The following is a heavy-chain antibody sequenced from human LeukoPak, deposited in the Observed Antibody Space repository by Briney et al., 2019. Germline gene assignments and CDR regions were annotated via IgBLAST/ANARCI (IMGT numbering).Heavy chain of an antibody. CDR1: GYTFTVYY. V-gene: IGHV1-2*02. J-gene: IGHJ5*02. D-gene: IGHD5-18*01. CDR2: INPNSGGT. Sequence: ASVKVSCKASGYTFTVYYMHWVRQAPGQELEWMGWINPNSGGTNYAQKFQGRVTMTRDTSISTAYMELSRLRSDDTAVYYCARAGGYSYGYDANWFDPWGQGTLVTVSS. CDR3: ARAGGYSYGYDANWFDP.